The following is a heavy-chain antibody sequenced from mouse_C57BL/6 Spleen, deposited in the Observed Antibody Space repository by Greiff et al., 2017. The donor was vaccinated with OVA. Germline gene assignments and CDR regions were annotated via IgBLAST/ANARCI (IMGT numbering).Heavy chain of an antibody. CDR1: GYAFSSSW. CDR2: IYPGDGDT. CDR3: ARPHVYVYFDV. Sequence: QVQLQQSGPELVKPGASVKISCKASGYAFSSSWMNWVKQRPGKGLEWIGRIYPGDGDTNYNGKFKGKATLTADKSSSTAYMQLSSLTSEDSAVHLCARPHVYVYFDVWHTETGVSVSS. V-gene: IGHV1-82*01. D-gene: IGHD2-2*01. J-gene: IGHJ1*03.